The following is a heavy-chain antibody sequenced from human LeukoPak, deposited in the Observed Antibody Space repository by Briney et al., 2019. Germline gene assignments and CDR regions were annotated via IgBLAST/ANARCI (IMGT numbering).Heavy chain of an antibody. CDR1: GDSISNYF. D-gene: IGHD2-15*01. V-gene: IGHV4-59*01. CDR2: TSYSGST. CDR3: ARDRRTPDYYYYYGMDV. Sequence: SETLSLTCSVSGDSISNYFWSWIRQPPGKGLEWIGYTSYSGSTNYNPSLESRVTISVDTSKNQFSLKLSSVTAADTAVYYCARDRRTPDYYYYYGMDVWGQGTTVTVSS. J-gene: IGHJ6*02.